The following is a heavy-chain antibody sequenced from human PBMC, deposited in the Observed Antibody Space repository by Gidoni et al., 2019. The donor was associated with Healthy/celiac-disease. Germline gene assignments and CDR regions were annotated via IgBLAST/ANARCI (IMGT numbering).Heavy chain of an antibody. Sequence: QLQLQESGPGLVKPSETLSLTCTVSGGSISSSSYYWGWIRQPPGKGLEWIGSIYYSGSTYYNPSLKSRVTISVDTSKNQFSLKLSSVTAADTAVYYCASNPGDVSRARPIDYWGQGTLVTVSS. D-gene: IGHD1-26*01. CDR1: GGSISSSSYY. V-gene: IGHV4-39*07. CDR3: ASNPGDVSRARPIDY. CDR2: IYYSGST. J-gene: IGHJ4*02.